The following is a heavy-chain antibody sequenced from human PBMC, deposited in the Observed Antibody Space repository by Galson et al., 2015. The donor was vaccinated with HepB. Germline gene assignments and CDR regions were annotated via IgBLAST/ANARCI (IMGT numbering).Heavy chain of an antibody. CDR3: AKVLWELLLRGFDY. CDR2: ISGSGGST. CDR1: GFTFSSYA. J-gene: IGHJ4*02. Sequence: SLRLSCAASGFTFSSYAMSWVRQAPGKGLEWVSAISGSGGSTYYADSVKGRFTISRDNSKNTLYLQMNSLRAENTAVYYCAKVLWELLLRGFDYWGQGTLVTVSS. D-gene: IGHD1-26*01. V-gene: IGHV3-23*01.